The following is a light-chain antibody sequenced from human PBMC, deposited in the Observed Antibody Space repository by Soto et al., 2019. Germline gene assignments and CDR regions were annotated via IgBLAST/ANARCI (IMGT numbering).Light chain of an antibody. CDR2: EVS. CDR1: SSDVGGYNY. V-gene: IGLV2-8*01. CDR3: SSYAASNSVV. J-gene: IGLJ2*01. Sequence: QSALTQPPSASGSLGQEVTITCTGMSSDVGGYNYVFWYQQHPGKAPKLMIYEVSKRPSGVPDRFSGSKSGNTASLTVSGLQAEDEAEYYCSSYAASNSVVFCGGTTLTVL.